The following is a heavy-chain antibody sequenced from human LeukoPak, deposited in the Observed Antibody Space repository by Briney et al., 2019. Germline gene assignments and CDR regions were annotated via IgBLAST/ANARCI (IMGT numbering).Heavy chain of an antibody. Sequence: SETMSLTCTVSGGSISSSSYYWGWIRQPPGKGLEWIGSIYYSGSTYYNPSLKSRVTISVDTSKNQFSLKLSSVTAADTAVYYCARQSNWFDPWGQGTLVTVSS. CDR2: IYYSGST. CDR3: ARQSNWFDP. CDR1: GGSISSSSYY. V-gene: IGHV4-39*01. J-gene: IGHJ5*02.